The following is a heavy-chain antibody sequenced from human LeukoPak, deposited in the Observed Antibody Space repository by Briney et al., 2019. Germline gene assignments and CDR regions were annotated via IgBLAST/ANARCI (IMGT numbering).Heavy chain of an antibody. V-gene: IGHV1-46*01. Sequence: ASVKVSCKASGYTFTSYYMHWVRQAPGQGLEWMGIINPSGGSTSYAQKFQGRVTMTRDTSTSTVYMELSSLRSEDTAVYYCARADRSEAHYDFWSGYYYFDYWGQGTLVTVSS. D-gene: IGHD3-3*01. CDR1: GYTFTSYY. J-gene: IGHJ4*02. CDR2: INPSGGST. CDR3: ARADRSEAHYDFWSGYYYFDY.